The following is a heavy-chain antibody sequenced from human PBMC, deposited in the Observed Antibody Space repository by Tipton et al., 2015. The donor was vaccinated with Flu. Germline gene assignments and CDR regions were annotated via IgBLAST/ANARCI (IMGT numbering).Heavy chain of an antibody. CDR2: IYYSGST. Sequence: LRLSCTVSGGSISSYYWSWIRQPPGKGLEWIGYIYYSGSTNYNPSLKSRVTISVDTSKDQFSLNLSSVTAADTAVYYCARACGSGGNRWFDPWGQGALVTVSS. D-gene: IGHD2-15*01. CDR1: GGSISSYY. J-gene: IGHJ5*02. V-gene: IGHV4-59*12. CDR3: ARACGSGGNRWFDP.